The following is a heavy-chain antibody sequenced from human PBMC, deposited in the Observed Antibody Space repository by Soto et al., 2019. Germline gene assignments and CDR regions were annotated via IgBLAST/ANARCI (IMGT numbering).Heavy chain of an antibody. D-gene: IGHD2-21*02. CDR2: ISYDGSNK. V-gene: IGHV3-30*18. Sequence: GGSLRLSCAASGFTFSSYGMHWVRQAPGKGLEWVAVISYDGSNKYYADSVKGRFTISRDNSKNTLYLQMNSLRAEDTAVYYCAKDLRRRVVTATMGYWGQGTLVTVSS. J-gene: IGHJ4*02. CDR1: GFTFSSYG. CDR3: AKDLRRRVVTATMGY.